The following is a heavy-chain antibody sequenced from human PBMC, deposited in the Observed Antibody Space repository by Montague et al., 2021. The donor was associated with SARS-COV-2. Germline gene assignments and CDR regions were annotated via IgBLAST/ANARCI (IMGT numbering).Heavy chain of an antibody. CDR3: VRSQNYYYMDV. Sequence: SLRLSCAASGFTFSTYAMHWVRQAPGKGLGWVAVISYDGSNKYYXDSVKGRFTISRDNSRNTLSLQMSSLRPEDTAVYYCVRSQNYYYMDVWGKGTTVTVSS. J-gene: IGHJ6*03. CDR2: ISYDGSNK. V-gene: IGHV3-30*04. CDR1: GFTFSTYA.